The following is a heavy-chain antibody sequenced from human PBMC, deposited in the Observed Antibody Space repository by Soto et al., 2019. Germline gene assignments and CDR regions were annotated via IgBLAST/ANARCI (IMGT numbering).Heavy chain of an antibody. J-gene: IGHJ5*02. CDR1: GGSISSYY. CDR3: AIAGTMIVPWWFDP. D-gene: IGHD3-22*01. V-gene: IGHV4-59*01. Sequence: PSETLSLTCTVSGGSISSYYWSWIRQPPGKGLEWIGYIYYSGSTNYNPSLKSRVTISVDTSKNQFSLKLSSVTAADTAVYYCAIAGTMIVPWWFDPWGQGTLVTVSS. CDR2: IYYSGST.